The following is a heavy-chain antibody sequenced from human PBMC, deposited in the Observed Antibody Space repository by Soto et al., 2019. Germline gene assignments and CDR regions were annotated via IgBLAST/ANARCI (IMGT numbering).Heavy chain of an antibody. CDR1: TFTFSDYY. J-gene: IGHJ6*02. D-gene: IGHD1-26*01. Sequence: PGGSLRLSCAASTFTFSDYYMSWIRQAPGKGLEWVSYISGGGTSIYYADSVKGRFSVSRDNAKTSLYPQMTSLRDEDTGVYYCTRDGRRGYDMDVWGQGTTVTVSS. CDR3: TRDGRRGYDMDV. CDR2: ISGGGTSI. V-gene: IGHV3-11*04.